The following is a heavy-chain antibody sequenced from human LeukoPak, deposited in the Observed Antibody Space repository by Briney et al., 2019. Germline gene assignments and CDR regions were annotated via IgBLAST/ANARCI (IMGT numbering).Heavy chain of an antibody. CDR2: ISSNGGRT. D-gene: IGHD3-3*01. V-gene: IGHV3-64D*06. CDR3: VKMYDGY. J-gene: IGHJ4*02. Sequence: GGSLRLSCSASGFIFSNYDMHWVRQAPGKGLEYVSAISSNGGRTYYADSVKGRFTISRDNSKNTLYLQMNSLRAEDTAVYYCVKMYDGYWGQGTLVTVSS. CDR1: GFIFSNYD.